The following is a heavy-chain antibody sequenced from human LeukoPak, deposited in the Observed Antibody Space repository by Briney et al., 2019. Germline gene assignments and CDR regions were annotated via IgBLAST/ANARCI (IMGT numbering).Heavy chain of an antibody. CDR2: ISAYNGNT. Sequence: ASVKVSCKASGYTFTSYGISWVRQAPGQGLEWMGWISAYNGNTNYAQKLQGRVTMTTDTSTSTAYMELSRLRSEDTAVYYCARAHYGSGSYENNWFDPWGQGTLVTVSS. CDR3: ARAHYGSGSYENNWFDP. J-gene: IGHJ5*02. CDR1: GYTFTSYG. D-gene: IGHD3-10*01. V-gene: IGHV1-18*01.